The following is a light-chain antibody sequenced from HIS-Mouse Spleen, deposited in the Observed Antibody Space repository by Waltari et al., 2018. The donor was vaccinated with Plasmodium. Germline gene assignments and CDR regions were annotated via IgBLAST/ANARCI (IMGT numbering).Light chain of an antibody. CDR3: QQLNSYPLT. CDR2: AAS. CDR1: RGISSY. Sequence: DIKLTQSPSFLSASVGDRVTITCRASRGISSYLAWYQQKPGKAPKLLIYAASTLQSGVPSRFSGSGSGTECTLTISSLQPEDFATYYCQQLNSYPLTVGGGTKVEIK. V-gene: IGKV1-9*01. J-gene: IGKJ4*01.